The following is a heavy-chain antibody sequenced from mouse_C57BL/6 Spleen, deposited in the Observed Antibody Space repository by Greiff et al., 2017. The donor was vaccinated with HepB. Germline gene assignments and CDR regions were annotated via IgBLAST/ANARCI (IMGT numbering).Heavy chain of an antibody. Sequence: EVQLVESGGGLVQPKGSLKLSCAASGFSFNTYAMNWVRQAPGKGLEWVARIRSKSNNYATYYADSVKDRFTISRDDSESMLYLQMNNLKTEDTAMYYCVRCGYYFLMDYWGQGTSVTVSS. D-gene: IGHD2-3*01. V-gene: IGHV10-1*01. CDR3: VRCGYYFLMDY. CDR2: IRSKSNNYAT. CDR1: GFSFNTYA. J-gene: IGHJ4*01.